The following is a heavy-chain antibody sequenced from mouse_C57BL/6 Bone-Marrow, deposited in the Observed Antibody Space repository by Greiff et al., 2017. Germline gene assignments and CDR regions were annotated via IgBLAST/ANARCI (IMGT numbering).Heavy chain of an antibody. V-gene: IGHV1-55*01. CDR2: IYPGSGST. Sequence: QVQLQQPGAELVKPGASVKMSCKASGYTFTSYWITWVKQRPGQGLEWIGDIYPGSGSTNYNEKFKSKATLTVDTSSSTAYMQLSSLTSEDSAVYYCARYGYYEKEYYFDYWGQGTTLTVSS. D-gene: IGHD2-3*01. CDR1: GYTFTSYW. CDR3: ARYGYYEKEYYFDY. J-gene: IGHJ2*01.